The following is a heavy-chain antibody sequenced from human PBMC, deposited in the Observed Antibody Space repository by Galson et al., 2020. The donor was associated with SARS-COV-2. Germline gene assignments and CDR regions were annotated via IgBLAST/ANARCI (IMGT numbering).Heavy chain of an antibody. D-gene: IGHD6-13*01. CDR1: GGSISSYY. CDR3: ARWLGGIAPRGALYYYMDV. V-gene: IGHV4-59*01. J-gene: IGHJ6*03. CDR2: IYYSGST. Sequence: SETLSLTCTVSGGSISSYYWSWIRQPPGKGLEWIGYIYYSGSTNYNPSLKSRVTISVDTSKNQFSLKLSSVTAADTAVYYCARWLGGIAPRGALYYYMDVWGKGTTVTVSS.